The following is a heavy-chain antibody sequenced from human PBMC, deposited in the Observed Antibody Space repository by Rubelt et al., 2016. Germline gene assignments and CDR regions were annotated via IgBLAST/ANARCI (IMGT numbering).Heavy chain of an antibody. CDR1: GGSFSGYY. CDR2: ISHTGST. J-gene: IGHJ4*02. Sequence: QVQLQQWGAGLLKPSETLSLTCAVYGGSFSGYYWSWIRQPPGKGLEWFGYISHTGSTHYNSSLKSRVTVSIETSKNQLSRKLRSLTAADTAVYYCARVGRGLTRSLGYFFDYWGQGTLVTVSS. CDR3: ARVGRGLTRSLGYFFDY. V-gene: IGHV4-34*11. D-gene: IGHD2-15*01.